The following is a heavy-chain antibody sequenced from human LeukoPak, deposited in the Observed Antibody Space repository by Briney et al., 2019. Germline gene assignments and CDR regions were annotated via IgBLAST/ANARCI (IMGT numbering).Heavy chain of an antibody. V-gene: IGHV1-8*03. J-gene: IGHJ6*03. CDR2: MNPNSGNT. CDR3: ARGPGGRSGYYPLEDYYYYYYMDV. CDR1: GYNFTSYD. D-gene: IGHD3-22*01. Sequence: ASVKVSCKASGYNFTSYDINWVRQATGQGLEWMGWMNPNSGNTGYAQKFQGRVTITRNTSTSTADMELSSLRSEDTAVYYCARGPGGRSGYYPLEDYYYYYYMDVWGKGTTVTVSS.